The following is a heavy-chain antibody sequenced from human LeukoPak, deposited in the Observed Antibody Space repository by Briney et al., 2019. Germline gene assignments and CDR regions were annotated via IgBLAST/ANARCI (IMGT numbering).Heavy chain of an antibody. CDR3: AKGEGDY. CDR1: GGSISSYY. CDR2: IYDSGNT. D-gene: IGHD2-21*01. V-gene: IGHV4-59*01. Sequence: PSETLSLTCTVSGGSISSYYWSWIRQPPGKGLEWIGYIYDSGNTNYNPSLKSRVTISVDTSKNQFSLKVRSVTAADTAVYYCAKGEGDYWGQGTLVTVSS. J-gene: IGHJ4*02.